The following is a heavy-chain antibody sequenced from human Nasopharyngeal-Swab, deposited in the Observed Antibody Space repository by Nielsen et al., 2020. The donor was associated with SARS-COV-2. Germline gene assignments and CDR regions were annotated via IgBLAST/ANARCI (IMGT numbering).Heavy chain of an antibody. D-gene: IGHD1-26*01. CDR3: APYSGSYWTGY. Sequence: GESLKISCAASGFTFSDIGMYWVRQAPGKGLEWVSIISFDGSNKYYADSVKGRFIISRDNSKNTLYLQMNSLRAEDTAVYYCAPYSGSYWTGYWGQGTLVTVSS. J-gene: IGHJ4*02. V-gene: IGHV3-30*03. CDR1: GFTFSDIG. CDR2: ISFDGSNK.